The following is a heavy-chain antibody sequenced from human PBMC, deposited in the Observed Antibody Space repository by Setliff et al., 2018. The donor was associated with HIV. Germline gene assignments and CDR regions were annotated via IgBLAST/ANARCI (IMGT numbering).Heavy chain of an antibody. Sequence: RASVKVSCKTSGYTFTASYLHWVRQAPGQGLQWMGWMHPNSGATKYAQKFRDRVTLTGDTSISTASMELSSLKSDDTAMYYCATSTSRFFWNGFYQGGFGSRNSHSFENWGQGTLVTVSS. CDR1: GYTFTASY. J-gene: IGHJ4*02. V-gene: IGHV1-2*02. CDR2: MHPNSGAT. D-gene: IGHD3-3*01. CDR3: ATSTSRFFWNGFYQGGFGSRNSHSFEN.